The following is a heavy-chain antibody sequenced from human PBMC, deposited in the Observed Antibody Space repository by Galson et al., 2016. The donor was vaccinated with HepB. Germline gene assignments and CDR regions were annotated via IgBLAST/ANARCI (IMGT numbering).Heavy chain of an antibody. Sequence: SLRLSCAASGFTFSSYGMHWVRRAPGKGLEWVALISYDASNKYYADSVKGRFTISRDNSKSTLYLHMNSLRPEDTAMYYCAKGKGADYRDQYFYYDGMDVGGHGTTGTVSS. V-gene: IGHV3-30*18. CDR1: GFTFSSYG. D-gene: IGHD4-17*01. J-gene: IGHJ6*02. CDR2: ISYDASNK. CDR3: AKGKGADYRDQYFYYDGMDV.